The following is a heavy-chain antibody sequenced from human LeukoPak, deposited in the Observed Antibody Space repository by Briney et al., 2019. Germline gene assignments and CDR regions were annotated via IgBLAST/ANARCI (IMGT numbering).Heavy chain of an antibody. V-gene: IGHV3-23*01. CDR3: ARSQPSVRRFDY. D-gene: IGHD2-2*01. CDR1: GFIFRDYA. Sequence: GGSLRLSCAASGFIFRDYAMTWVRQAPGKGLEWVSVISGSGGNTDYADSVKGRFTISRDNSENMLYLQMNSLRAEDTAVYYCARSQPSVRRFDYWGQGTLVTVSS. J-gene: IGHJ4*02. CDR2: ISGSGGNT.